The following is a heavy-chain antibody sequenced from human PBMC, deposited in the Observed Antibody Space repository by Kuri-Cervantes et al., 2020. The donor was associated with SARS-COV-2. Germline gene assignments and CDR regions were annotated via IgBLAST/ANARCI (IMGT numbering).Heavy chain of an antibody. Sequence: SCAISGDSVSSNIAAWNWIRQSPSRGLEWLGRTYYRSKWYNDYAVSVKSRITINPDTSKNQFSLQLNSVTPEDTAVYYCARAMYYYDSSGYYINYYGMDVWGQGTTVTVSS. CDR3: ARAMYYYDSSGYYINYYGMDV. D-gene: IGHD3-22*01. V-gene: IGHV6-1*01. CDR2: TYYRSKWYN. J-gene: IGHJ6*02. CDR1: GDSVSSNIAA.